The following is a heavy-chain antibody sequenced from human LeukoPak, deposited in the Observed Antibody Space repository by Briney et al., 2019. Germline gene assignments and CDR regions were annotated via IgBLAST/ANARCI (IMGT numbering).Heavy chain of an antibody. Sequence: TSETLSLTCAFSGVSISTSEWWIWVRQPPGQGLEWIGEIHRDGRTRYNPSLTSRVTMSMDYSKNQFSLNVRFVTAADTAIYYCGKTDIYFNPIDYWGPGSLVTVSS. CDR1: GVSISTSEW. J-gene: IGHJ4*02. CDR2: IHRDGRT. V-gene: IGHV4-4*02. D-gene: IGHD3-9*01. CDR3: GKTDIYFNPIDY.